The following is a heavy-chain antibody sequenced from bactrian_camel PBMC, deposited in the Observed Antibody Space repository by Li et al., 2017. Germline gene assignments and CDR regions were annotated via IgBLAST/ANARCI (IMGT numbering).Heavy chain of an antibody. V-gene: IGHV3S53*01. J-gene: IGHJ6*01. CDR2: IDSAGST. CDR3: AARIDYGDYDEFIPGRFLDASGFGY. D-gene: IGHD4*01. CDR1: GYTYSNIC. Sequence: HVQLVESGGGSVQAGGSLRLSCAASGYTYSNICAGWFRQAPGKEREGVAAIDSAGSTSYVDSVKGRFTISQDNAKNTLYLQMNSLTPEDTAMYYCAARIDYGDYDEFIPGRFLDASGFGYWGQGTQVTVS.